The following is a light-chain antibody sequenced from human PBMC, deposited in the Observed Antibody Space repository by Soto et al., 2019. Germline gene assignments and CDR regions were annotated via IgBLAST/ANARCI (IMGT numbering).Light chain of an antibody. CDR2: GAS. J-gene: IGKJ5*01. CDR1: QSVASKS. Sequence: TVLTQCPGTLSLSPGEPATLSCRASQSVASKSLAWYQQKPCQAPRLLVYGASGRATDIPDRFSGRGSGTDFTLTINRLETEDFAVYDCQNYDSSPYTFGQGTRLEIK. V-gene: IGKV3-20*01. CDR3: QNYDSSPYT.